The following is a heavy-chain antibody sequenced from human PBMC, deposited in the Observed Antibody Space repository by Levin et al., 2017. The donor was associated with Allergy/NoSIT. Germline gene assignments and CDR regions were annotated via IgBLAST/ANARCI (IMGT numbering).Heavy chain of an antibody. CDR2: TRNKANSYTT. V-gene: IGHV3-72*01. Sequence: GESLKISCAASGFTLSDHYMDWVRQAPGKGLEWVGRTRNKANSYTTEYAASVKGRFTISRDESKNSLYLQMNSLKTDDTAVYYCARGPAIPGNFQELDYWGQGTLVTVSS. CDR1: GFTLSDHY. J-gene: IGHJ4*02. D-gene: IGHD4-23*01. CDR3: ARGPAIPGNFQELDY.